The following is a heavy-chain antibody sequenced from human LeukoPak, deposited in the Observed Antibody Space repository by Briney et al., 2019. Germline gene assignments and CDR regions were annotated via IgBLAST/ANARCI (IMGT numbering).Heavy chain of an antibody. CDR3: AKPYDSSLYTNLDY. CDR2: ISYDGSKK. D-gene: IGHD3-22*01. J-gene: IGHJ4*02. V-gene: IGHV3-30-3*02. Sequence: PGRSLKLSCVASGFTFSTYAMHWVRQAPGKGLEWVTVISYDGSKKYYADSVKGRFTISRDNSKNTLYLQVDGLRPEDTAVYYCAKPYDSSLYTNLDYWGQGTLVTVSS. CDR1: GFTFSTYA.